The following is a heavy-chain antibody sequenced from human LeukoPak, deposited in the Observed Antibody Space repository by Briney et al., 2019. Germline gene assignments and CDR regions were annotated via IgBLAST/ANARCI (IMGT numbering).Heavy chain of an antibody. V-gene: IGHV4-34*01. J-gene: IGHJ4*02. CDR1: GGSFSGYY. CDR3: ARQWLVDY. CDR2: IYYSGST. D-gene: IGHD6-19*01. Sequence: SETLSLTCAVYGGSFSGYYWSWIRQPPGKGLEWIGSIYYSGSTYYNPSLKSRVTISVDTSKNQFSLKLSSVTAADTAVYYCARQWLVDYWGQGTLVTVSS.